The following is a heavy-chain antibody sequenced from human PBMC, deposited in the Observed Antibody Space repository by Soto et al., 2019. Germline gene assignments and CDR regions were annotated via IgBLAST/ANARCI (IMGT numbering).Heavy chain of an antibody. CDR3: ARGALGSGPRGY. D-gene: IGHD3-10*01. CDR1: GFTFSSYS. Sequence: GGSRRLSCAASGFTFSSYSMNWVRQAPGKGLEWVSYISSSSSTIYYADSVKGRFTISRDNAKNSLYLQMNSLRAEDTAVYYCARGALGSGPRGYWGQGTLVTVCS. V-gene: IGHV3-48*01. J-gene: IGHJ4*02. CDR2: ISSSSSTI.